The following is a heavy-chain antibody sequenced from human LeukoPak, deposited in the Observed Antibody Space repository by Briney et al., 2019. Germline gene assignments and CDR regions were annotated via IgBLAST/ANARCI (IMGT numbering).Heavy chain of an antibody. CDR1: GFSVSNNY. V-gene: IGHV3-66*01. J-gene: IGHJ1*01. Sequence: GGSLRLSCAASGFSVSNNYMSWVRQAPGKGLEWVSVIYSGGSTFYADFVKGRFTISRDNSKKTMYLQMNSLRAEDTAVYYCASDSYSPEYFEHWGQGTLVTVSS. CDR2: IYSGGST. D-gene: IGHD2-15*01. CDR3: ASDSYSPEYFEH.